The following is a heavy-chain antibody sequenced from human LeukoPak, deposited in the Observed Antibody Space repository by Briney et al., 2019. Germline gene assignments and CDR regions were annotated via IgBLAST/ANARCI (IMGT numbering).Heavy chain of an antibody. Sequence: SETLSLTCTVSGGSISSYYWSWIRQPLGKGLEWIGYIYYSGSTNYNPSLKSRVTISVDTSKNQFSLKLSSVTAADTAVYYCARGLYDSSGFGSWGQGTLVTVSS. V-gene: IGHV4-59*01. CDR2: IYYSGST. J-gene: IGHJ4*02. CDR1: GGSISSYY. D-gene: IGHD3-22*01. CDR3: ARGLYDSSGFGS.